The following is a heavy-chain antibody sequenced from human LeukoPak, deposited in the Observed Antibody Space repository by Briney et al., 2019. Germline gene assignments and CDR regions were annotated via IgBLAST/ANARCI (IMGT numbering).Heavy chain of an antibody. CDR2: INPNSGGT. V-gene: IGHV1-2*02. Sequence: ASVNVSCKASGYTFTGYYMHWVRQAPGQGLESMGWINPNSGGTNYAQKFQGRVTMTRDTSISTAYMELSRLRSDDTAVYYCASAYSSSWTENYYGMDVWGQGTTVTVSS. CDR3: ASAYSSSWTENYYGMDV. CDR1: GYTFTGYY. J-gene: IGHJ6*02. D-gene: IGHD6-13*01.